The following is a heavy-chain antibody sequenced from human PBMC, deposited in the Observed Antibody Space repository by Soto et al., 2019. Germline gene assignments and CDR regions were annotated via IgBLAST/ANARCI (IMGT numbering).Heavy chain of an antibody. CDR1: GGSISSYY. CDR3: VMSSSSSGWDPFDY. V-gene: IGHV4-59*08. Sequence: SETLSLTCTVSGGSISSYYWSWIRQPPGKGLEWIGYIYYSGSTNYNPSLKSRVTISVDTSKNQFSLKLSSVTAADTAVYYCVMSSSSSGWDPFDYCRQRSLVTVS. CDR2: IYYSGST. D-gene: IGHD6-13*01. J-gene: IGHJ4*02.